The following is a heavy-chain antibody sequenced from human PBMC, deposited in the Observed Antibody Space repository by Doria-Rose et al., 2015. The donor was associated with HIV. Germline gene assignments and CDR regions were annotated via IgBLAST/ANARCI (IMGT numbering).Heavy chain of an antibody. J-gene: IGHJ4*02. V-gene: IGHV1-69*02. Sequence: WVRQAPGQGPEWMGRIIPVLGVANYAQKFQARITITADDSTSTSYMELTTLRSDDTAIYYCARIPPFSTSYYFDYWGQGTLVTGSP. CDR2: IIPVLGVA. D-gene: IGHD2-2*01. CDR3: ARIPPFSTSYYFDY.